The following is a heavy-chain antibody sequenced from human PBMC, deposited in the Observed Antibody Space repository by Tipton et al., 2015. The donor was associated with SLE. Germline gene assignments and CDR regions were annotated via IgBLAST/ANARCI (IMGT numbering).Heavy chain of an antibody. CDR1: GGSISSSSYY. CDR2: LYYSGST. Sequence: TLSLTCTVSGGSISSSSYYWGWIRQPPGKGLEWIGSLYYSGSTYYNPSLKSRVTISVDTSKNQFSLKLSSVTAADTAVYYCATLFSPNWGQGTLVTVSS. J-gene: IGHJ4*02. V-gene: IGHV4-39*07. CDR3: ATLFSPN.